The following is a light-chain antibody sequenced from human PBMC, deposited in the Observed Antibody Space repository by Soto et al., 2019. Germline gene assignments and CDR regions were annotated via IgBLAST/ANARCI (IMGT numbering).Light chain of an antibody. CDR2: KVS. CDR3: TQCKRGPYT. CDR1: QSLVYSDGNTY. J-gene: IGKJ2*01. V-gene: IGKV2-30*01. Sequence: DVVMTQSPLSLPVTLGQPASISCRSSQSLVYSDGNTYLNWLQQRPGQSPRRLIYKVSNRDSGVPDRCSASGSGTDFTLKISRVEAEDVGVYYCTQCKRGPYTFGQGTKLEIK.